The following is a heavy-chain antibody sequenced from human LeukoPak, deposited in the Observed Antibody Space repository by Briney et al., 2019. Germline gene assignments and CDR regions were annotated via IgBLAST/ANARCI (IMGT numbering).Heavy chain of an antibody. V-gene: IGHV6-1*01. CDR1: GDSVSGNSVA. D-gene: IGHD6-19*01. CDR3: RGSGGEQWLGNWFDP. CDR2: AYYRSKWYY. Sequence: SQTLSLTCAISGDSVSGNSVAWNWIRQSPSRGLEWLGRAYYRSKWYYDYAVSLQGRITINPDTSKNQFSLHLNSVTPEDTAVYYCRGSGGEQWLGNWFDPWGQGTLVTVSS. J-gene: IGHJ5*02.